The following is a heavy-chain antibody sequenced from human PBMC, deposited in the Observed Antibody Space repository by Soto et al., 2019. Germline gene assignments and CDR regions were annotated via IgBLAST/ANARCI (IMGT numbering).Heavy chain of an antibody. CDR2: TSFDGSNQ. J-gene: IGHJ6*02. Sequence: QVQLVESGGGVVQPGRSLRLSCAASGFTFSSYNMEWVRQAPGKGLEWVTVTSFDGSNQYYADSVKGRFTISRDNSKNTVFLQMNSLRDEDTAVYYCAREVGTFYYHYGMDVWGQGTTVTVSS. V-gene: IGHV3-30-3*01. CDR1: GFTFSSYN. D-gene: IGHD2-21*02. CDR3: AREVGTFYYHYGMDV.